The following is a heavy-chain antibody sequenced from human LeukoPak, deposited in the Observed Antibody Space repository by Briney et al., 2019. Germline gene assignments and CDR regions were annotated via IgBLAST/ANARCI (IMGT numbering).Heavy chain of an antibody. Sequence: ASVKVSCKASGYTFTSYGISWVRQAPGQGLEWMGWISAYNGNTYYAQKFQGRVTMTTDTSTSTAYMGLRSLRSDDTAVYYCASRGSTSEALYYWGQGTLVTVSS. J-gene: IGHJ4*02. D-gene: IGHD2-2*01. CDR1: GYTFTSYG. CDR2: ISAYNGNT. CDR3: ASRGSTSEALYY. V-gene: IGHV1-18*01.